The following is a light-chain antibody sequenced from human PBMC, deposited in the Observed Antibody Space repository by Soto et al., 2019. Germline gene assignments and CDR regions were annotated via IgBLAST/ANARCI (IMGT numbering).Light chain of an antibody. V-gene: IGKV3-20*01. CDR1: QSVRSNY. CDR2: GAS. CDR3: QQFSSYPLT. Sequence: EIVLTQSPGTLSLSPGERATLSCRASQSVRSNYLAWYQQKPGQAPRLLIYGASSRATGIPDRFSGGGSGTDFTLTVSRLEPEDFAVYYCQQFSSYPLTFGGGTRLEIK. J-gene: IGKJ5*01.